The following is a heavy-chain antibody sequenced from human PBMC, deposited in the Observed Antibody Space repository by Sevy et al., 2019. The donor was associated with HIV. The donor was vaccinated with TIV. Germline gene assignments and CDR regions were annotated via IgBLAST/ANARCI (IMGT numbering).Heavy chain of an antibody. CDR2: IIPIFGSA. J-gene: IGHJ5*01. Sequence: ASVKVSCKASGGTFSSYAITWMRQAPGQGLEWMGVIIPIFGSANYAQTFQGRVTITADESTSTAYMDLSSLRSEDTAVYYCVRELGDRTLTTGNWFDPWGQGSLVTVSS. V-gene: IGHV1-69*13. D-gene: IGHD4-17*01. CDR3: VRELGDRTLTTGNWFDP. CDR1: GGTFSSYA.